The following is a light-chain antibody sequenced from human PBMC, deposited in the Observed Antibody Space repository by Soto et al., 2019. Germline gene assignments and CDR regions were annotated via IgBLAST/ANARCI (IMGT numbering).Light chain of an antibody. J-gene: IGKJ1*01. CDR2: WAS. Sequence: DIVMTQSPDSLAVSLGERATINCKSSQSVVYTSNNKNYLSWYQQKPGQSPKLLIYWASTRESGVPDRFSGSGSGTDFTLTINRLHAEDVAVYYCQQYYRTPFTFGQGTKVEIK. CDR3: QQYYRTPFT. V-gene: IGKV4-1*01. CDR1: QSVVYTSNNKNY.